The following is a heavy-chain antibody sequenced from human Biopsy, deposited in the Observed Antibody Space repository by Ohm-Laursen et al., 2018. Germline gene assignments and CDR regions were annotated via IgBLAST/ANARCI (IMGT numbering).Heavy chain of an antibody. Sequence: TLSLTCIVSGASITSYYWSWIRQPAGKGLEWIGHTYKGGNTNHNPSLKSRVSMPVDTSKNQLSLTLRSVTAADTAVYYCARDLPSSYYYAMDVWGQGTTVTVSS. CDR2: TYKGGNT. J-gene: IGHJ6*02. V-gene: IGHV4-4*07. CDR1: GASITSYY. CDR3: ARDLPSSYYYAMDV.